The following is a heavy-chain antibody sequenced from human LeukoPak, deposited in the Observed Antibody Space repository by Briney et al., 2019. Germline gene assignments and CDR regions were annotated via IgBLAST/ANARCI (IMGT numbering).Heavy chain of an antibody. CDR3: ARDSGYYVLFDY. Sequence: ASVTVSCKASGYTFTSYGISWVRQAPGQGLEWMGWISAYNGNTNYAQKLQGRVTMTTDTSTSTAYMELRRQRSDDTAVYYCARDSGYYVLFDYWGQGTLVTVSS. CDR2: ISAYNGNT. V-gene: IGHV1-18*01. CDR1: GYTFTSYG. D-gene: IGHD3-22*01. J-gene: IGHJ4*02.